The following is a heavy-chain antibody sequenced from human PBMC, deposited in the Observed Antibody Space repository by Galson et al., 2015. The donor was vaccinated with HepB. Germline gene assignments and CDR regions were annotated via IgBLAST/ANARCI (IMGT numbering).Heavy chain of an antibody. J-gene: IGHJ4*02. Sequence: SLRLSCAASGFTFSSSWMSWVRQAPGTGLEWVANIKHGGSEKYYVDSQKGRFTISRNNAKNSLYLQMNSLRAEDTGVYYCARDHSGSYYNGYWGQGTLVTVS. V-gene: IGHV3-7*03. CDR3: ARDHSGSYYNGY. CDR1: GFTFSSSW. D-gene: IGHD3-10*01. CDR2: IKHGGSEK.